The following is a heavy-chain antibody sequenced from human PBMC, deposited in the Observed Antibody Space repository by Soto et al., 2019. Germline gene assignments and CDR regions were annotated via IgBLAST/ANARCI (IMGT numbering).Heavy chain of an antibody. CDR1: GDSISTTKW. CDR3: GAMTYSSSFLSS. D-gene: IGHD6-6*01. CDR2: IHHSGKI. V-gene: IGHV4-4*02. J-gene: IGHJ5*02. Sequence: QVQLQESGPGLVKPSGTLSLTCTVSGDSISTTKWWSWVRQSPGMGLEWIGEIHHSGKINYNPSLKSRVIISVDKSRNRFSLKVYFLSAADTAVYFCGAMTYSSSFLSSWGPGTLVTVSS.